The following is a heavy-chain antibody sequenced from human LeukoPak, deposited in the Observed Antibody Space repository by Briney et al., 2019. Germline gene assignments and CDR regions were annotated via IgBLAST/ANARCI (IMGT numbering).Heavy chain of an antibody. Sequence: SETLSLTCTVSGGSISSSSYYWGWIRQPPGKGLEWIGSIYYSGSTYYNPSLKSRVTISVDTSKNQFSLKLSSVTAADTAVYYCARVLKRYSSGWSPMSGTLKNNWFDPWSQGTLVTVSS. V-gene: IGHV4-39*07. CDR1: GGSISSSSYY. D-gene: IGHD6-19*01. CDR2: IYYSGST. J-gene: IGHJ5*02. CDR3: ARVLKRYSSGWSPMSGTLKNNWFDP.